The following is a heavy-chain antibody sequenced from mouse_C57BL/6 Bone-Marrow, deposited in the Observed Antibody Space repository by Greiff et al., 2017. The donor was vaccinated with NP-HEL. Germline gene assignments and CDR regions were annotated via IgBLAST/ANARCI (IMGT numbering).Heavy chain of an antibody. V-gene: IGHV5-16*01. CDR3: ARVTDYYGSSYGGYFDV. J-gene: IGHJ1*03. D-gene: IGHD1-1*01. CDR1: GFTFSDYY. CDR2: INYDGSST. Sequence: EVNLVESEGGLVQPGSSMKLSCTASGFTFSDYYMAWVRQVPEKGLEWVANINYDGSSTYYLDSLKSRFIISRDNAKNILYLQMSSLKSEDTATYYCARVTDYYGSSYGGYFDVWGTGTTVTVSS.